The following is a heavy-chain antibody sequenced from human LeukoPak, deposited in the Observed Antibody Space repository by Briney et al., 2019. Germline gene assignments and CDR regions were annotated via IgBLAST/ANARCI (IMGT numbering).Heavy chain of an antibody. D-gene: IGHD6-19*01. J-gene: IGHJ4*02. CDR1: GYSFTSHW. V-gene: IGHV5-51*01. CDR2: IYPGDSDT. Sequence: GESLKISCKASGYSFTSHWIGWARQMPGKGLEWMGIIYPGDSDTRYSPSFQGQVTISADKSISTAYLQWSTLQAPDTAMYYCARGDNGGWYFFDYWGQGTLVTVSS. CDR3: ARGDNGGWYFFDY.